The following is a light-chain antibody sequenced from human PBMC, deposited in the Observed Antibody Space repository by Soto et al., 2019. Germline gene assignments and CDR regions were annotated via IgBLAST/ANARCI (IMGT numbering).Light chain of an antibody. CDR3: GSWDSSLSAYV. Sequence: QSVLTQPPSVSAAPGQKVTISCSGSSSNIGNNFVSWFQQLPGAAPKVLIYTDDQRPSGVPDRFSGSKSGTSATLGITGFQTGDEADYYCGSWDSSLSAYVFGTGTKVTVL. J-gene: IGLJ1*01. CDR1: SSNIGNNF. V-gene: IGLV1-51*02. CDR2: TDD.